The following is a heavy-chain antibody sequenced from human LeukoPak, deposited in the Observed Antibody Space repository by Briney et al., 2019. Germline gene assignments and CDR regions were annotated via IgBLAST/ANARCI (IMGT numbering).Heavy chain of an antibody. V-gene: IGHV3-30*02. CDR1: GSTFSSYG. J-gene: IGHJ3*02. CDR3: AKDLAGTGSAFDI. CDR2: IRYDGSNK. Sequence: PGGCLTLSCAATGSTFSSYGMHWVRQAQGKGLEWVAFIRYDGSNKYYADSVKGRFTISRDNSNNTLYLQMNSLRSEDTAVYYCAKDLAGTGSAFDIWGQGTMVTVSS. D-gene: IGHD3-10*01.